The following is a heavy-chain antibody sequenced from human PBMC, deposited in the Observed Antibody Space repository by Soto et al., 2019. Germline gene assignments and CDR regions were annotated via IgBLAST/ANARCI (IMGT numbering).Heavy chain of an antibody. D-gene: IGHD3-16*01. CDR3: VKDRTLIWDYPGLEV. CDR1: GFTVSDYA. V-gene: IGHV3-64D*08. Sequence: EVRLVESRGGLAQPGESLRLSCLAAGFTVSDYAMHWVRQAPGKGPEYVAVINLYGRRDFYADSVKGRFTISRDNAKDTLCLQMNSLRPEDTAVYSGVKDRTLIWDYPGLEVWGQGTTVTVSS. J-gene: IGHJ6*02. CDR2: INLYGRRD.